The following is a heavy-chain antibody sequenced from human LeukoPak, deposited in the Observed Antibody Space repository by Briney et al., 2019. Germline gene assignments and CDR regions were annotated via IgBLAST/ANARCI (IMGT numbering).Heavy chain of an antibody. CDR2: ITDNGNTT. J-gene: IGHJ4*02. D-gene: IGHD3-16*02. V-gene: IGHV3-23*05. CDR1: GFTFSSYA. CDR3: ATPLLSAHFDY. Sequence: PGGSLRLSCAASGFTFSSYAMNWVRLSAGRGLEWVSAITDNGNTTYYADSVQGRFTISRDNSKNTLYLQMNSLGVEDTAVYYCATPLLSAHFDYWGLGTLVTVSS.